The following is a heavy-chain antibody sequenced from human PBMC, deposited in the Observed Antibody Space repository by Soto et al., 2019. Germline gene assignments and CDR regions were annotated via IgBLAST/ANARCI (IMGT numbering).Heavy chain of an antibody. CDR3: ARQNAEYFQN. Sequence: QVQLVQSGVEVKKPGASVKVSCKASGYTFTTFGITWVRQAPGQGLQWMGWINAFNGNTNYAQKLQGRVTMTTDTSTSTASMELRSLRSDDAAVYYCARQNAEYFQNWGQGTLVTVS. V-gene: IGHV1-18*01. CDR2: INAFNGNT. J-gene: IGHJ1*01. CDR1: GYTFTTFG.